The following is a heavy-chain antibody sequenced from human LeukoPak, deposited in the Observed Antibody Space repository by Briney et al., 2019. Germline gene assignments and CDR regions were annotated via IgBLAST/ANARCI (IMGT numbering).Heavy chain of an antibody. CDR1: GGSISSYS. J-gene: IGHJ4*02. CDR2: IYYSGST. V-gene: IGHV4-59*01. D-gene: IGHD2-15*01. Sequence: SETLSLTCTVSGGSISSYSWSWIRQPPGKGLGWIGYIYYSGSTNYNPSLKSRVTISVDTSKNQFSLKLSSVTAADTAVYYCARAPPYCSGGSCYSDYWGQGTLVTVSS. CDR3: ARAPPYCSGGSCYSDY.